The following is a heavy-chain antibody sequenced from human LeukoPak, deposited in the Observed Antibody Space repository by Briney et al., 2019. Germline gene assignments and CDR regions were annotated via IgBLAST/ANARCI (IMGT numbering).Heavy chain of an antibody. J-gene: IGHJ3*02. D-gene: IGHD1-1*01. V-gene: IGHV3-23*01. CDR3: AKGSQESPRTILDAFDI. CDR2: LSGSAFT. CDR1: GFTFNSHA. Sequence: AGGSLRLSCAASGFTFNSHAMSWVRQAPGKGLEWVSTLSGSAFTYYADSVKGQFTISRDTSKNTLFLDMNTLRVEDTAVYYCAKGSQESPRTILDAFDIWGQGTMVGVSS.